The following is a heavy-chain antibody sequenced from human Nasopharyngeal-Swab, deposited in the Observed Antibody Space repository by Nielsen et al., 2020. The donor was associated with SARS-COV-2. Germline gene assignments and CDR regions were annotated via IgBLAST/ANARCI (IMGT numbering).Heavy chain of an antibody. D-gene: IGHD3-3*01. Sequence: ASVKVSCKASGCTFTNHVIHWVRQAPGQRLEWMGWINVGNDNRRYSLKFHDRITITRDTSASTAYMELSSLISEDTAVYYCARAKVSWSGEFDYWGQGTLVTVSS. V-gene: IGHV1-3*01. J-gene: IGHJ4*02. CDR3: ARAKVSWSGEFDY. CDR2: INVGNDNR. CDR1: GCTFTNHV.